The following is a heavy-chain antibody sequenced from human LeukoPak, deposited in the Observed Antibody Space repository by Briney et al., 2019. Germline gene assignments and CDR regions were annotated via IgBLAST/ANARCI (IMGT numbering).Heavy chain of an antibody. D-gene: IGHD6-19*01. J-gene: IGHJ4*02. CDR3: AKDRKSSGWFFDY. Sequence: RPGGSLRLSCAASGFTFTDYYMSWVRQAPGKGLEWVSYIISSGDTIYYADSVKGRFTISRDNSKNTLCLQMNSLRAEDTAVYYCAKDRKSSGWFFDYWGQGTLVTVSS. V-gene: IGHV3-11*04. CDR1: GFTFTDYY. CDR2: IISSGDTI.